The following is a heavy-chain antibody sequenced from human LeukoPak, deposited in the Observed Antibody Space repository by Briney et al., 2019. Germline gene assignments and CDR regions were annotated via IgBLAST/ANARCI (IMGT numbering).Heavy chain of an antibody. D-gene: IGHD1-26*01. CDR2: ISSSSSYI. CDR3: ARDMGGLLEFDY. Sequence: GGSLRLSCAASGFTFSSYSMNWVRQAPGKGLEWVSSISSSSSYIYYADSVKGRFTISRDNAKNSLYLQMNSLRAEDTAVYYCARDMGGLLEFDYGGQGTLVTVSS. J-gene: IGHJ4*02. CDR1: GFTFSSYS. V-gene: IGHV3-21*01.